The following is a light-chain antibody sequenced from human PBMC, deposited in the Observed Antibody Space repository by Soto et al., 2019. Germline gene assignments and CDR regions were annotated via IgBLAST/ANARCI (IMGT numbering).Light chain of an antibody. Sequence: VIWMTQSPSLVSASTGDRVTISCRMSQGIGSYLAWYQQKPGKAPELLIFAASTLRSGAPSTFSGSGSGTDFTLTISSPQSEDFSTYYCQQYQSFPRTFGQGTKVEIK. V-gene: IGKV1D-8*03. CDR2: AAS. CDR3: QQYQSFPRT. CDR1: QGIGSY. J-gene: IGKJ1*01.